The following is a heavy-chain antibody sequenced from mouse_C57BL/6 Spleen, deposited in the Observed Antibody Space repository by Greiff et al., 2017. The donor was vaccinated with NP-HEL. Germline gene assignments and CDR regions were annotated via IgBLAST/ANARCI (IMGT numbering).Heavy chain of an antibody. CDR1: GYTFTSYW. CDR2: IHPNSGST. CDR3: ARSSSIYDGYYVAMDY. J-gene: IGHJ4*01. Sequence: QVKLQQPGAELVKPGASVKLSCKASGYTFTSYWMHWVKQRPGQGLEWIGMIHPNSGSTNYNEKFKSTATLTVDTSSSTAYMQLSSLTSEDSAVYYSARSSSIYDGYYVAMDYWGQVTSVTAST. V-gene: IGHV1-64*01. D-gene: IGHD2-3*01.